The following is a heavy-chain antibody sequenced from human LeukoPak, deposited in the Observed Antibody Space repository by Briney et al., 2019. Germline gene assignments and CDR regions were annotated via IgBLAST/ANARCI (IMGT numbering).Heavy chain of an antibody. D-gene: IGHD3-10*01. CDR1: GGSISSSSYY. J-gene: IGHJ4*02. CDR3: ARDLAGEPSFDY. V-gene: IGHV4-39*07. Sequence: SETLSLTCTVSGGSISSSSYYWGWIRQPPGTGLEWIGSIYYSGSTYYNPSLKSRVTISVDTSKNQFSLKLSSVTAADTAVYYCARDLAGEPSFDYWGQGTLVTVSS. CDR2: IYYSGST.